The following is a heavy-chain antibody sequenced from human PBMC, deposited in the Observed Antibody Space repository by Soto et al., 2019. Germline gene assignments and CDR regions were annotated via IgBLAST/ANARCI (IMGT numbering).Heavy chain of an antibody. CDR3: ARGQGLLWFGESSLYWAFDI. CDR2: IKSRSDGGTT. Sequence: GGSLRLSCEASGFSFNKAWMTWVRQAPGKGLEWVGRIKSRSDGGTTDYAAPVKDTFTISRDDSKNTLYLQMNSLKTEDTAVYYCARGQGLLWFGESSLYWAFDIWGQGTMVTVSS. V-gene: IGHV3-15*07. D-gene: IGHD3-10*01. CDR1: GFSFNKAW. J-gene: IGHJ3*02.